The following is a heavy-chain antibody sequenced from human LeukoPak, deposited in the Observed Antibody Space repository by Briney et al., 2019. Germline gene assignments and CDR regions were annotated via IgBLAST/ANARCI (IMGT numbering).Heavy chain of an antibody. CDR1: GYTFTSYD. CDR2: MNPNSGNT. J-gene: IGHJ5*02. CDR3: ARGGPGVLGNWFDP. D-gene: IGHD2-8*02. V-gene: IGHV1-8*01. Sequence: EASVKVSCKASGYTFTSYDINWVRQATGQGLEWMGWMNPNSGNTGYAQKFQGRVTMTRNTSISTAYMELSSLRSEDTAVYYCARGGPGVLGNWFDPWGQGTLVTVSS.